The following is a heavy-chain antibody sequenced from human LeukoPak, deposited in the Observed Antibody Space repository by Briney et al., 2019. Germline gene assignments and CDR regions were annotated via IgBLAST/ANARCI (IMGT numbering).Heavy chain of an antibody. Sequence: GASVTVSCKASGGTFSSYAISWVRQAPGQGLEWMGGIIPIFGTANYAQKFQGRVTMTRDTSTSTVYMELSSLRSEDTAVYYCAREGYSYGNWFDPWGQGTLVTVSS. J-gene: IGHJ5*02. CDR1: GGTFSSYA. V-gene: IGHV1-69*05. D-gene: IGHD5-18*01. CDR2: IIPIFGTA. CDR3: AREGYSYGNWFDP.